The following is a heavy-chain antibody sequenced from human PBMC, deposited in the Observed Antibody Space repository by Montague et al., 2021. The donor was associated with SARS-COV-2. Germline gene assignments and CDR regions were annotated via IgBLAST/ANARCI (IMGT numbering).Heavy chain of an antibody. J-gene: IGHJ4*02. Sequence: SETLSLTCAVSGGSFSGYYWSWIRQPQGKGLEWIGEINHSGSTNYNPYLKSRVTISVDTSKNQFPLKLSPVTAADTAMYYCAGRPHYYDSSGYYYPGPQRYYFDYWGQGTLVTVSS. CDR2: INHSGST. D-gene: IGHD3-22*01. V-gene: IGHV4-34*01. CDR3: AGRPHYYDSSGYYYPGPQRYYFDY. CDR1: GGSFSGYY.